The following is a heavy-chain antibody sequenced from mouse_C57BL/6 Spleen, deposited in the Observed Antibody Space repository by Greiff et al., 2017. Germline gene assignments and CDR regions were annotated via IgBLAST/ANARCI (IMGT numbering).Heavy chain of an antibody. CDR2: IDPSDSYT. CDR1: GYTFTSYW. V-gene: IGHV1-50*01. D-gene: IGHD2-4*01. J-gene: IGHJ4*01. Sequence: QVQLQQPGAELVKPGASVKLSCKASGYTFTSYWMQWVKQRPGQGLEWIGEIDPSDSYTNYNQKFKGKATLTVDTSSSTAYMQLSSLTSEDSAVYYCARSPTMITKGYYYAMDYWGQGTSVTVSS. CDR3: ARSPTMITKGYYYAMDY.